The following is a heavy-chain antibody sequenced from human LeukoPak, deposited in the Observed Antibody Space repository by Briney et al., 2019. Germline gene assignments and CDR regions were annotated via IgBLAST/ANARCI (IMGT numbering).Heavy chain of an antibody. V-gene: IGHV4-4*02. D-gene: IGHD3-22*01. CDR3: AGLVGRYSSGLYYYYFDY. CDR1: GDSINSLDL. J-gene: IGHJ4*02. Sequence: SETLSLTCTVSGDSINSLDLWSWVRQPPGKGLEWIGEMYLSGTTHSNPSVKSRVPISIDKSKNQFFLNLSSVTAADTAVYYCAGLVGRYSSGLYYYYFDYWGQGTLVTVSS. CDR2: MYLSGTT.